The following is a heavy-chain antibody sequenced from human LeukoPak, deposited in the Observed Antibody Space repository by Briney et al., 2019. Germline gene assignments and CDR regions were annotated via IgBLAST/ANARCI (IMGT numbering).Heavy chain of an antibody. D-gene: IGHD3-3*01. CDR3: ARGGERFLEWLIYFDY. Sequence: PGGSLRLSCAASGFTFSSYWMSRVRQAPGKGLEWVANIKQDGSEKYYVDSVKGRFTISRDNAKNSLYLQMNSLRAEDTAVYYCARGGERFLEWLIYFDYWGQGTLVTVSS. V-gene: IGHV3-7*01. CDR2: IKQDGSEK. J-gene: IGHJ4*02. CDR1: GFTFSSYW.